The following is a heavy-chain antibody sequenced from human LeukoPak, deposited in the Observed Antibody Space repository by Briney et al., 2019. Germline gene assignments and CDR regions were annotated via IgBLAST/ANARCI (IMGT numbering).Heavy chain of an antibody. CDR3: AREGIDCSSASCYAVFDY. J-gene: IGHJ4*02. Sequence: SETLSLTCTVSGGSISSGDYYWSWIRQPPGKGLEWIGYIYYSGSTDYNPSLESRVTISADTSNNQFSLRLSSVTAADTAVYYCAREGIDCSSASCYAVFDYWGQGTLVTVSS. CDR1: GGSISSGDYY. CDR2: IYYSGST. D-gene: IGHD2-2*01. V-gene: IGHV4-30-4*08.